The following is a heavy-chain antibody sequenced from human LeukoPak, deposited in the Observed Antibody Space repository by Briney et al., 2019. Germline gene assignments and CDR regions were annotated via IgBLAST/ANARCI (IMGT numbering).Heavy chain of an antibody. Sequence: PGGSLRLSCAASGFTVSSSYIYWVRQAPGKGLEWVSFFYRDDSTYYAESVRGRFTISRDNSKNTLYLLMNSLIPEDTAVYYCAREVVSTPSYFDSWGQGTLVTVSS. V-gene: IGHV3-53*01. J-gene: IGHJ4*02. CDR1: GFTVSSSY. CDR3: AREVVSTPSYFDS. D-gene: IGHD2-15*01. CDR2: FYRDDST.